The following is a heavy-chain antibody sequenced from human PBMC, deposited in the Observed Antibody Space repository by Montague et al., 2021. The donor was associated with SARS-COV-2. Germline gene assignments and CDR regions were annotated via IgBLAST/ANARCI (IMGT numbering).Heavy chain of an antibody. D-gene: IGHD4-17*01. CDR3: PRGHHGEFCRFDY. V-gene: IGHV3-33*01. CDR1: GFKFNNYA. J-gene: IGHJ4*02. CDR2: IWADAYDQ. Sequence: SLRLSCAAFGFKFNNYAMHWVRQAPNKGLEWVAVIWADAYDQYYADSVKGRFTISRDDSKNTLYLQMDSPRGEDTAVYYCPRGHHGEFCRFDYWGQGTLVTVSS.